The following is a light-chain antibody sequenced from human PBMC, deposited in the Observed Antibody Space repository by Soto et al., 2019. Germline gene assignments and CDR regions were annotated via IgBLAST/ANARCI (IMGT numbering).Light chain of an antibody. CDR2: GAS. V-gene: IGKV3-20*01. J-gene: IGKJ1*01. Sequence: EIVLTQSPGTLSLSPGERATLSCRASQSVSNNYLAWYQQKPGQAPRLLIYGASNKATGIPDRFSGSGSGTDFTLTISSREAEDFAVYYCQQYGSSGTFGQGTKVEI. CDR1: QSVSNNY. CDR3: QQYGSSGT.